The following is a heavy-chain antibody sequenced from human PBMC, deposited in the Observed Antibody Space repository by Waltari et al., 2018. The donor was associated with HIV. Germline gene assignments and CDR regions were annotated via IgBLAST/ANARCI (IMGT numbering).Heavy chain of an antibody. CDR2: ISSSRSTI. D-gene: IGHD2-15*01. CDR1: GFPFSSYS. Sequence: EVQLVESGGGLVQPGGSLSLSCAASGFPFSSYSMNWVRQAPGKGLEWVSYISSSRSTIYYADSVKGRFTISRDNAKNSLYLQMNSLRAEDTAVYYCARVGAAYFDYWGQGTTVTVSS. CDR3: ARVGAAYFDY. J-gene: IGHJ4*02. V-gene: IGHV3-48*01.